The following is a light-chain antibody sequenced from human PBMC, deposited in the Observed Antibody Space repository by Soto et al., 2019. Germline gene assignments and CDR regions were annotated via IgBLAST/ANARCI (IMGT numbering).Light chain of an antibody. V-gene: IGLV1-47*01. CDR2: WDI. Sequence: QSVLTQPPSVSAAPGQKVTISCSGSSSNIGNNYVAWYQQLPGTAPKLLIQWDIQRPSGVPDRFSGSKSDTSASLVISGLRSEDEADYYCAAWDNSLSGVVFGGGTKLTVL. CDR1: SSNIGNNY. CDR3: AAWDNSLSGVV. J-gene: IGLJ2*01.